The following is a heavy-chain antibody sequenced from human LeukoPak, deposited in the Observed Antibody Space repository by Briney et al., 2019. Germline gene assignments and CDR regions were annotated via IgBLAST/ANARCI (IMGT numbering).Heavy chain of an antibody. CDR2: IYYSGST. Sequence: SQTPSLTCTVSGGSISSGGYYWSWIRQHPGKGLEWIGYIYYSGSTYYNPSLKSRVTISVDTSKNQFSLKLSSVTAADTAVYYCARFHRIAARIDYWGQGTLVTVSS. CDR3: ARFHRIAARIDY. V-gene: IGHV4-31*03. D-gene: IGHD6-6*01. J-gene: IGHJ4*02. CDR1: GGSISSGGYY.